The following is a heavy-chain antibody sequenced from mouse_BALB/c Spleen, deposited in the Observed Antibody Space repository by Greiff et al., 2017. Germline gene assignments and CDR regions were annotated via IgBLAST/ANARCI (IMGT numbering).Heavy chain of an antibody. J-gene: IGHJ3*01. CDR1: GFNIKDYY. CDR3: AREGIYYGSSPFAY. Sequence: EVKLVESGAELVRPGALVKLSCKASGFNIKDYYMHWVKQRPEQGLEWIGWIDPENGNTIYDPKFQGKASITADTSSNTAYLQLSSLTSEDTAVYYCAREGIYYGSSPFAYWGQGTLVTVSA. V-gene: IGHV14-1*02. D-gene: IGHD1-1*01. CDR2: IDPENGNT.